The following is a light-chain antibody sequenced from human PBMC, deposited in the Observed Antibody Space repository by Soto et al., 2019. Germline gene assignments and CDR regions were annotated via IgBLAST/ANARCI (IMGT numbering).Light chain of an antibody. V-gene: IGLV3-9*01. CDR1: NIGSKN. J-gene: IGLJ2*01. CDR3: QVWDSSTEDVV. Sequence: SYELTQPLSVSVALGQTARITCGGNNIGSKNVHWYQQKPGQAPVLVIYRDSNRPSGIPERFSGSNSGNTATLTISRAQAGDEADYYCQVWDSSTEDVVFGRGTKLTVL. CDR2: RDS.